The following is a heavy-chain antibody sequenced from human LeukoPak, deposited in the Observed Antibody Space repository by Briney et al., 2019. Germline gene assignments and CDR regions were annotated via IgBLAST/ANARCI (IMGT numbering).Heavy chain of an antibody. J-gene: IGHJ6*03. D-gene: IGHD6-13*01. CDR1: GYTFTGFD. Sequence: EASVKVSCKASGYTFTGFDINWVRQATGQGLEWMGWMNPNSGNTGYAQKFQGRVTMTRNTSITTAYMELSSLRSEDTAVYYCARATAAAGPPYYYYYMDVWGKGTTVTVSS. CDR3: ARATAAAGPPYYYYYMDV. CDR2: MNPNSGNT. V-gene: IGHV1-8*01.